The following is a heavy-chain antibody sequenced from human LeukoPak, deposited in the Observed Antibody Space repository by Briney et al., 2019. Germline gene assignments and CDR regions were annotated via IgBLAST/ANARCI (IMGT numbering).Heavy chain of an antibody. D-gene: IGHD6-19*01. CDR3: ARNIGGAWLAHDY. Sequence: RASVKVSCKASGYTFTGYYMHWVRQAPGQGLEWMGWINPNSGGTNYAQKFQGWVTMTRDTSISTAYMELSRLRSDDTAVYYCARNIGGAWLAHDYWGQGTLVTVSS. J-gene: IGHJ4*02. V-gene: IGHV1-2*04. CDR1: GYTFTGYY. CDR2: INPNSGGT.